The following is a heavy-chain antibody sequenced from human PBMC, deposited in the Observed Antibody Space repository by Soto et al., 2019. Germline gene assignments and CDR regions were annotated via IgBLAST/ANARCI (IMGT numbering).Heavy chain of an antibody. CDR3: ARSRTYGGNSFDY. Sequence: PXESLKISCKASGYSWTSYWIGWVRQIPGKGLEWMGIIYPGDSNTRYSPSSQGQVTISADKSTNTAYLQWSSLKASDTAMYYCARSRTYGGNSFDYWGQGTLVTVSS. D-gene: IGHD2-21*01. V-gene: IGHV5-51*01. CDR2: IYPGDSNT. J-gene: IGHJ4*02. CDR1: GYSWTSYW.